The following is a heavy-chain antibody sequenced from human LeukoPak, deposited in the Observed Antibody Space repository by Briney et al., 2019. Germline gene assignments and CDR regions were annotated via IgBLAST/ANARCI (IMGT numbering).Heavy chain of an antibody. V-gene: IGHV1-69*06. J-gene: IGHJ4*02. CDR3: ARFNTRRSGSSGWWTFDY. D-gene: IGHD6-19*01. CDR2: IIPIFGTA. Sequence: SVTVSCKASGGTFSSYAISWVRQAPGQGLEWMGGIIPIFGTANYAQKFQGRVTITADKSTSTAYMELSSLRSEDTAVYYCARFNTRRSGSSGWWTFDYWGQGTLVTVSS. CDR1: GGTFSSYA.